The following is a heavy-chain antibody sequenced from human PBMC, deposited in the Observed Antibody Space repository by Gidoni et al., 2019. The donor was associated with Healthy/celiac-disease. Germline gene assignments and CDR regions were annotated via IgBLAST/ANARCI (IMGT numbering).Heavy chain of an antibody. CDR3: ARESMAASGLDY. V-gene: IGHV1-2*02. Sequence: QVQLVQSGAEVKKPGASVTVSCKPSGYSFTGYYMPWVRQAPGQGLEWMGWINPNSGGTNYAQKSQGRVTMTRDTSISTAYMELSRLRSDDTAVYYCARESMAASGLDYWGQGTLVTVSS. CDR1: GYSFTGYY. D-gene: IGHD6-13*01. J-gene: IGHJ4*02. CDR2: INPNSGGT.